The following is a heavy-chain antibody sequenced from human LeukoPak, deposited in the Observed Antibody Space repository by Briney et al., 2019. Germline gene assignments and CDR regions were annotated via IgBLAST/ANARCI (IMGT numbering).Heavy chain of an antibody. CDR2: INWNGGST. CDR3: ARIDTYYYDSSGYYSAFDI. D-gene: IGHD3-22*01. Sequence: GGSLRLSCAASGFTFDNYGMSWVRQAPGQGLEWVSGINWNGGSTGYADSVKGRFTISRDNAKNSLYLQMNSLRAEDTALYYCARIDTYYYDSSGYYSAFDIWGQGTIVTVSS. CDR1: GFTFDNYG. V-gene: IGHV3-20*04. J-gene: IGHJ3*02.